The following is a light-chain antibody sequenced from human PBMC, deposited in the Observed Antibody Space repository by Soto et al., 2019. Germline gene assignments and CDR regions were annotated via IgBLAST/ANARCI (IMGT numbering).Light chain of an antibody. CDR1: ESVSTW. J-gene: IGKJ1*01. CDR3: QHYKTYPLT. Sequence: DIQMTQSPSTLSASVGDRVHITCRASESVSTWLAWYQQKPGKAPKLLIYDASSLESGVPSRFSGTGSGTQVTLTISSLQPDDFATYYCQHYKTYPLTFGQGTRVEIK. CDR2: DAS. V-gene: IGKV1-5*01.